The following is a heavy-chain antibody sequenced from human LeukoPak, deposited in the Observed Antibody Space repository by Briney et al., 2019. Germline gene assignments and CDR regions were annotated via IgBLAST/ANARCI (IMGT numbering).Heavy chain of an antibody. D-gene: IGHD3-3*01. V-gene: IGHV3-30-3*01. CDR2: ISYDGRNE. CDR3: ARGGDSWSGYSYGMDV. Sequence: GSLRLSCAASGFTFSSHLMHWVRQAPGKGLEWVAVISYDGRNEYYADSVKGRFTISRDISKNTLYLQMNSLRPEDTAVYYCARGGDSWSGYSYGMDVWGQGTTVTVSS. CDR1: GFTFSSHL. J-gene: IGHJ6*02.